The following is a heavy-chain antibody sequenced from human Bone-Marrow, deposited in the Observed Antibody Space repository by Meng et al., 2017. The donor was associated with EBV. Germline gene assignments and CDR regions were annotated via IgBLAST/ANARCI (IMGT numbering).Heavy chain of an antibody. Sequence: QVQLVESGXGVVQRXRALRLSCVASGLTFSSYGMHWVRQAPGKGLEWVALISPDGNNKYYADSVKGRFTISRDNSKNTLYVQMNSLRTEDTAVYYCARDGSGWYPGDDWGQGTLVTVSS. D-gene: IGHD6-19*01. J-gene: IGHJ4*02. CDR2: ISPDGNNK. CDR3: ARDGSGWYPGDD. CDR1: GLTFSSYG. V-gene: IGHV3-30*03.